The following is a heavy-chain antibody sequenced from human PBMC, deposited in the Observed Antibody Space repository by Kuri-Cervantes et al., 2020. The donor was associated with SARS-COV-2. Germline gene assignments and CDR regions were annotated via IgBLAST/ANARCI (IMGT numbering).Heavy chain of an antibody. J-gene: IGHJ4*02. CDR1: GGSISSDNYY. D-gene: IGHD3-16*02. Sequence: SETLSLTCTVSGGSISSDNYYWSWIRQPPGKGLEWIGYIYYSGSTYYNPSLKSRAVMSVDTSKNQFSLKLSSVTASDTAAYYCVRTEGVVDNYYFDYWGQGTLVTVSS. CDR2: IYYSGST. CDR3: VRTEGVVDNYYFDY. V-gene: IGHV4-30-4*01.